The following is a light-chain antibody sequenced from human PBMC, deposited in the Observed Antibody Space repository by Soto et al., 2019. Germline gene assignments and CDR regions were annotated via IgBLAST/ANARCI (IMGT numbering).Light chain of an antibody. V-gene: IGKV3D-7*01. Sequence: IVMTQSPDSLAVSLGERATLSCRASQSLTSSYLAWYQQRPGQAPSLLIYGVSSRATGIPDRFSGSGSGTDFTLTISSLQPEDFATYYCQQANSFPITFGQGTRLEIK. CDR3: QQANSFPIT. CDR1: QSLTSSY. CDR2: GVS. J-gene: IGKJ5*01.